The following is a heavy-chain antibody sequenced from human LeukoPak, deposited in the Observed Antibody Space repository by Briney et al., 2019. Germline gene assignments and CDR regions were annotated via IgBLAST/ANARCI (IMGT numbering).Heavy chain of an antibody. CDR1: GFTFSSYA. CDR3: ARDYGSMEQWLFSAY. V-gene: IGHV3-30-3*01. CDR2: ISYDGSNK. J-gene: IGHJ4*02. D-gene: IGHD6-19*01. Sequence: GGSLRLSCAASGFTFSSYAMHWVRQAPGKGLEWVAVISYDGSNKYYADSVKGRFTIPRDNSKNTLYLQMNSLRAEDTAVYYCARDYGSMEQWLFSAYWGQGTLVTVSS.